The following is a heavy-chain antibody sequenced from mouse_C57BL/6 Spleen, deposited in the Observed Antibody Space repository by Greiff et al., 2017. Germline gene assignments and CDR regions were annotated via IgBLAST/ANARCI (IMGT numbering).Heavy chain of an antibody. CDR3: AREDY. CDR1: GYTFTSYW. Sequence: VQLQQPGAELVRPGSSVKLSCKASGYTFTSYWMHWVKQRPIQGLEWIGNIYPSDSETHYNQKFKDKATLTVDTSSSTAYMPVSGLTSEDSAVYYCAREDYWGQGTSVTVSS. CDR2: IYPSDSET. V-gene: IGHV1-52*01. J-gene: IGHJ4*01.